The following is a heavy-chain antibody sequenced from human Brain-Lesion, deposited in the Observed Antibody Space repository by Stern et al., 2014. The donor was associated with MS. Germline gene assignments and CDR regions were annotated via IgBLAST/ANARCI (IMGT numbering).Heavy chain of an antibody. D-gene: IGHD1-26*01. CDR2: INPNTGGT. J-gene: IGHJ6*02. Sequence: VQLVESGAEVKKPGASVKVSCKTSGYIFIGYYIHWVRQAPGQGLEWMAWINPNTGGTKDAQKFQGRVTMSRDTSISTAYVELSSLTSDDTAVYYCARDHYLGMDVWGQGTTVTVSS. CDR1: GYIFIGYY. V-gene: IGHV1-2*02. CDR3: ARDHYLGMDV.